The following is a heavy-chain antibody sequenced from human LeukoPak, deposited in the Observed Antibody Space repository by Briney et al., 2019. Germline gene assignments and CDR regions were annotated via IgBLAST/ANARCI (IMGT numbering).Heavy chain of an antibody. CDR2: INPSGGST. Sequence: ASVKVSCKASGYTFTSYYMHWVRQAPGQGLEWMGIINPSGGSTSYAQKFQGRVTMTRDTSTSTVYMELSSLRSEDTAVYYCARGISPWWFYGGNPPGYFDYWGQGTLVTVSS. V-gene: IGHV1-46*01. J-gene: IGHJ4*02. D-gene: IGHD4-23*01. CDR3: ARGISPWWFYGGNPPGYFDY. CDR1: GYTFTSYY.